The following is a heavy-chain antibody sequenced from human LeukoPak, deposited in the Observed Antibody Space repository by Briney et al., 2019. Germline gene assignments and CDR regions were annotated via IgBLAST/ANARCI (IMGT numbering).Heavy chain of an antibody. D-gene: IGHD3-3*01. CDR3: ARGVLGDFWSGYYSNWFDP. V-gene: IGHV4-30-2*01. Sequence: SETLSLTCAVSGGSISSGGYSWSWVRQPPGKGLEWIGYIYHSGSTYYNPSLKSRVTISVDRSKNQFSLKLSSVTAADTAVYYCARGVLGDFWSGYYSNWFDPWGQGTLVTVSS. CDR1: GGSISSGGYS. J-gene: IGHJ5*02. CDR2: IYHSGST.